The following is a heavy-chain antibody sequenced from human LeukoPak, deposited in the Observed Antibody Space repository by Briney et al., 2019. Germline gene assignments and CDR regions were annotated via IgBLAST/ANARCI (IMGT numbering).Heavy chain of an antibody. CDR3: ARDLTIFGVVHYYYYMDV. D-gene: IGHD3-3*01. J-gene: IGHJ6*03. CDR1: GGSISSGDYY. V-gene: IGHV4-30-4*08. CDR2: IYYSGST. Sequence: SQTLSLTCTVSGGSISSGDYYWSWIRQPPGKGLEWIGYIYYSGSTYYNPSLKSRVTISVDTSKNQFSLKLSSVTAADTAVYYCARDLTIFGVVHYYYYMDVWGKGTTVTVSS.